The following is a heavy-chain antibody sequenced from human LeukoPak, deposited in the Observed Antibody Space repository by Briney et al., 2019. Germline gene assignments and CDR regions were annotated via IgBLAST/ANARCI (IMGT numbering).Heavy chain of an antibody. V-gene: IGHV3-21*01. CDR3: ASRWPTPGDFDY. Sequence: PGGTLRLSCAASGFTISTNNMNWGRNPQAQGQERVSSISINNSYIYYADSLQGRLPILRDDAKNSLYLQMNILRAEDTAVYYCASRWPTPGDFDYWGQGTLVTVSS. CDR1: GFTISTNN. D-gene: IGHD5-24*01. J-gene: IGHJ4*02. CDR2: ISINNSYI.